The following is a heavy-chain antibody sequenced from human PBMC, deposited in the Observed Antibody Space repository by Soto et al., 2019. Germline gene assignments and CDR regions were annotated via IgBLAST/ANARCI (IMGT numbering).Heavy chain of an antibody. Sequence: SETLSLTCAVYGGSFSGYYWSWIRQPPGKGLEWIGEINHSGSTNYNPSLKSRVTISVDTSKNQFSLKLSSVTAADTAVYYCASDYGDYAFDIWGQGTMVTVSS. CDR3: ASDYGDYAFDI. V-gene: IGHV4-34*01. CDR2: INHSGST. CDR1: GGSFSGYY. J-gene: IGHJ3*02. D-gene: IGHD4-17*01.